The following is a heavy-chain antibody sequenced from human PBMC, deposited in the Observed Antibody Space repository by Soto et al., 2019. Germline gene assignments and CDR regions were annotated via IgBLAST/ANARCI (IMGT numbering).Heavy chain of an antibody. Sequence: QIHLQESGPGLVKPSETLSLTCTVSGISMTNYYGSWIRQSPGRGLEHIGYVYSSGSTVYNPSLKSRVTISIDMSNNRFSLRLTSVTAADTAIYYCARSGHSFGGAVWGQGILVTVSS. D-gene: IGHD3-16*01. CDR1: GISMTNYY. V-gene: IGHV4-59*01. CDR3: ARSGHSFGGAV. J-gene: IGHJ4*02. CDR2: VYSSGST.